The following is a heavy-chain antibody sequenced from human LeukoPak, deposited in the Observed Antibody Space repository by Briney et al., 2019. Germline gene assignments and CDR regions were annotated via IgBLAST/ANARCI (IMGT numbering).Heavy chain of an antibody. CDR2: ISAYHGNT. J-gene: IGHJ5*02. CDR1: SYTFTNYA. V-gene: IGHV1-18*01. D-gene: IGHD3-22*01. Sequence: GASVKVSCKASSYTFTNYAFTWVRQAPGQGLEWMGLISAYHGNTNYAQQLQGRVTMTTDTSTSTAYMELRSLRSDDTAVYYCARERYYDSSGYYRKYNWFDPWGQGTLVTVSS. CDR3: ARERYYDSSGYYRKYNWFDP.